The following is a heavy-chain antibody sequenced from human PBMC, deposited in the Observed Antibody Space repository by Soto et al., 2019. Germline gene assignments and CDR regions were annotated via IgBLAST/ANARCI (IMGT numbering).Heavy chain of an antibody. Sequence: GASVKVSCKASGGTFSSYAISWVRQAPGLGLEWMGGIIPIFGTANYAQKFQGRVTITADESTSTAYMELSSLRSEDTAVYYCARSDLYYHYGMDVWGQGTTVTVSS. V-gene: IGHV1-69*13. CDR2: IIPIFGTA. CDR3: ARSDLYYHYGMDV. J-gene: IGHJ6*02. CDR1: GGTFSSYA.